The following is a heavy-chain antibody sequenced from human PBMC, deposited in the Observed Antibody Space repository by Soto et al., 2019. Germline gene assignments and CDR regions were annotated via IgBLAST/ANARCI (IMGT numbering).Heavy chain of an antibody. D-gene: IGHD2-15*01. Sequence: EVQLVESGGGLVQPGGSLRLSCAASGFTFSSDCMHWVRQAPGKGLVWVSRINTDGRSTNYADSVKGRFTISRDNAKNTLYLQMNSLRAEDTAVYYCARETRGYCSGGSCYPYYYYYGMDVWGQGTTVTVSS. J-gene: IGHJ6*02. CDR1: GFTFSSDC. CDR2: INTDGRST. V-gene: IGHV3-74*01. CDR3: ARETRGYCSGGSCYPYYYYYGMDV.